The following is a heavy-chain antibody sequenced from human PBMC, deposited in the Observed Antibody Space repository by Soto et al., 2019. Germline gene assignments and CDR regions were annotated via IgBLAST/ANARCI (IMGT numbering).Heavy chain of an antibody. V-gene: IGHV1-46*01. CDR1: GDTFTEYY. J-gene: IGHJ4*02. CDR2: VNHSGGHT. CDR3: ARGGHVVVVTAALDY. Sequence: QVQLMQSGAEVKKPGASVKVSCKASGDTFTEYYIHWVRQAPGQGLEWMGTVNHSGGHTTYAQHFLGRVTMTRDTSTSTLYMELTSLTSSDTAVYYCARGGHVVVVTAALDYWGQGTLVTVSS. D-gene: IGHD2-21*02.